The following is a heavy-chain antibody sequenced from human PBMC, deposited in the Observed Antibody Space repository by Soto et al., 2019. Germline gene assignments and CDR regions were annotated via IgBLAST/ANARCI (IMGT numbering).Heavy chain of an antibody. D-gene: IGHD2-15*01. CDR3: ATQKVVGGSTGVDY. V-gene: IGHV1-46*01. CDR1: GYTFTGYY. CDR2: INPGGGST. J-gene: IGHJ4*02. Sequence: ASVKVSFKASGYTFTGYYIHWVRQAPGQGLEWMGIINPGGGSTSYAQKFQGRVTMTRDTSTTTVYMELSSLRSEDTAVYYCATQKVVGGSTGVDYWGQGTLVTVSS.